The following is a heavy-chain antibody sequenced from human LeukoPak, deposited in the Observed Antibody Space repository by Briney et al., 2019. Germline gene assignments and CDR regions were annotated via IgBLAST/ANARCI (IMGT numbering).Heavy chain of an antibody. J-gene: IGHJ3*02. V-gene: IGHV3-7*01. Sequence: GGSLRLSCAASGFTFSSYWMSWVRQAPGKGLEWVANIKQDGSEKYYVDSVKGRFTISRDNAKNSLYLQMNSLRAEDTAVYYCARVRGDGYNSNDAFDIWGQGTMVTVSS. D-gene: IGHD5-24*01. CDR3: ARVRGDGYNSNDAFDI. CDR2: IKQDGSEK. CDR1: GFTFSSYW.